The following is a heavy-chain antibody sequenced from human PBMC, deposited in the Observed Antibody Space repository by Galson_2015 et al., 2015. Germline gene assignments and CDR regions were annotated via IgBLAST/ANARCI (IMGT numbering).Heavy chain of an antibody. D-gene: IGHD2-15*01. J-gene: IGHJ6*02. Sequence: SVKVSCKASGFTFTSSAVQWVRQARGQRLEWIGWIVVGSGNTNYAQKFQERVTITRDMSTSTAYMELSSLRSEDTAVYYCAATTPKLASGYYYGMDVWGQGTTVTVSS. CDR3: AATTPKLASGYYYGMDV. CDR1: GFTFTSSA. V-gene: IGHV1-58*01. CDR2: IVVGSGNT.